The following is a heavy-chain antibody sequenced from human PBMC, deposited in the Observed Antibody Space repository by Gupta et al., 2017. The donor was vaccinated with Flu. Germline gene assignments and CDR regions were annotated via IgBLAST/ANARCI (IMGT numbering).Heavy chain of an antibody. CDR2: ISSGGGPS. CDR3: AESHSSSSPF. V-gene: IGHV3-23*01. J-gene: IGHJ4*02. D-gene: IGHD2-2*01. Sequence: SWVRQAPGRGLDWGSAISSGGGPSYYAYSVRCRFTISRDDSKDTLYLQVTSLRAEYTAVYYCAESHSSSSPFWGQGTLVTVSS.